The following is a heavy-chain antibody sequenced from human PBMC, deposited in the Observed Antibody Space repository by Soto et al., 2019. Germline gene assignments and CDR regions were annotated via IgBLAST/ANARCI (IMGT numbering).Heavy chain of an antibody. J-gene: IGHJ4*02. V-gene: IGHV3-23*01. CDR3: AKGKCDSSPCNIGGH. Sequence: EGSLRLSYGASGFILSIYAMSGVRQAPGEGLEWVSAISGSGGNTYYADSVKGRFSISRDNSKNTVYLQMNSLRAGDTAVYYCAKGKCDSSPCNIGGHWGQGTLVTVSS. D-gene: IGHD3-22*01. CDR1: GFILSIYA. CDR2: ISGSGGNT.